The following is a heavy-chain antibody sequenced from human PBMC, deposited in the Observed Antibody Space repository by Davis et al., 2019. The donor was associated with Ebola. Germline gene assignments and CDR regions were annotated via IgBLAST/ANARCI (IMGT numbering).Heavy chain of an antibody. D-gene: IGHD1-26*01. CDR1: GGSISTYY. V-gene: IGHV4-59*12. CDR2: ITYSGST. CDR3: ARAVGATTVWFDP. J-gene: IGHJ5*02. Sequence: SETLSLTCTVSGGSISTYYWSWIRQPPGKGLEYIGYITYSGSTNYNPSLKSRVTISVDTSKNQFSLKLSSVTAADTAVYYCARAVGATTVWFDPWGQGTLVTVSS.